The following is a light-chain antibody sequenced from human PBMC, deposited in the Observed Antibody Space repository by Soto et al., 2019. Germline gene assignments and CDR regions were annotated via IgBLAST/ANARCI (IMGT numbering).Light chain of an antibody. J-gene: IGLJ1*01. Sequence: ALTQPASVSGSPGQSITISCTGSSSDVGTYDLVSWYQQHPGKAPTLIIFEVSERPSGVSNRFSGSKSGNTASLTISGLQAEDEAEYYCCSYAGGGTYVFGGGTKLTVL. CDR3: CSYAGGGTYV. V-gene: IGLV2-23*02. CDR2: EVS. CDR1: SSDVGTYDL.